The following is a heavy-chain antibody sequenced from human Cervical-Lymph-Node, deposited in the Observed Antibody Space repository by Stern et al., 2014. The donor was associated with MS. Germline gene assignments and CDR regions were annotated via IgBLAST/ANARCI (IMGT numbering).Heavy chain of an antibody. CDR3: ARGHDTSGYYFAN. V-gene: IGHV4-30-2*01. CDR2: LFNGGHT. Sequence: QLQLQESGSGLVKPSQTLSLTCDVSGGSVISGGYSWTWIRQPPGKALEWFGDLFNGGHTFYTPSLRSRVTISVGRSENQFSLKLSSVTAADTAVYYCARGHDTSGYYFANWGQGILVTVSS. J-gene: IGHJ4*02. D-gene: IGHD3-22*01. CDR1: GGSVISGGYS.